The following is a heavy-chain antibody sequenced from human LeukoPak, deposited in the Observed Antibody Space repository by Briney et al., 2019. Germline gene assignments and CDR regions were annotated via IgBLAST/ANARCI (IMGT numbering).Heavy chain of an antibody. V-gene: IGHV3-9*01. Sequence: GGSLRLSCAASGFTFDDYAMHWVRQAPGKGLEWVSGISWNSGSIGYADSVKGRFTISRDNAKNSLYLQMNSLRAEDTALYYCAKDKGTTVTNPLLYWGQGTLVTVSS. CDR3: AKDKGTTVTNPLLY. D-gene: IGHD4-17*01. CDR1: GFTFDDYA. CDR2: ISWNSGSI. J-gene: IGHJ4*02.